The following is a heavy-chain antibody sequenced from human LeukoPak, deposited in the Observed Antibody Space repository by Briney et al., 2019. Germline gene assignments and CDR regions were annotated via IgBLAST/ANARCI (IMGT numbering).Heavy chain of an antibody. CDR3: ARGSHKKTYYYDSRTHSRGVGPFDY. CDR2: IWYDGSNK. CDR1: GFTFSSYG. J-gene: IGHJ4*02. D-gene: IGHD3-22*01. V-gene: IGHV3-33*01. Sequence: GRSLRLSCAASGFTFSSYGMHWVRQAPGKGLEWVAVIWYDGSNKYYADSVKGRFTISRDNSKNTLYLQMNGLRAEDTAVYYCARGSHKKTYYYDSRTHSRGVGPFDYWGQGTLVTVSS.